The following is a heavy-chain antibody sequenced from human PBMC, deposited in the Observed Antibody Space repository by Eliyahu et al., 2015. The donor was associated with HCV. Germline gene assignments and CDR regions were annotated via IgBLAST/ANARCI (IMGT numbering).Heavy chain of an antibody. J-gene: IGHJ6*02. Sequence: EMQLLESGGALAQPGESLRISCAASGFTFSNYAMSWVRRAPGKGLGWVSSIGASGGTTYYAGSVKGRFSISRDNSKNTLSLQMNSLRAEDTAVYYCAKYCHGGSCSNSYGMDVWGLGTTVTVSS. CDR2: IGASGGTT. D-gene: IGHD2-15*01. CDR3: AKYCHGGSCSNSYGMDV. CDR1: GFTFSNYA. V-gene: IGHV3-23*01.